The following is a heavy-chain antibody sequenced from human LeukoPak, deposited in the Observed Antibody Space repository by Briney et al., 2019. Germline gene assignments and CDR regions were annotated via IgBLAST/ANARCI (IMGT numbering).Heavy chain of an antibody. CDR1: GYTSTGYY. CDR3: ARWVDSSGYYGYFDY. J-gene: IGHJ4*02. Sequence: ASVKVSCKASGYTSTGYYMHWVRQAPGQGLEWMGWINPNSGGTNYAQKFQGRVTMTRDTSISTAYMELSRLRSDDTAVYYCARWVDSSGYYGYFDYWGQGTLVTVSS. D-gene: IGHD3-22*01. V-gene: IGHV1-2*02. CDR2: INPNSGGT.